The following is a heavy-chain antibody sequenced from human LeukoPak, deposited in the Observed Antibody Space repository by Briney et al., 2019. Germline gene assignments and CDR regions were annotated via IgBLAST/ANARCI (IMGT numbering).Heavy chain of an antibody. D-gene: IGHD6-13*01. V-gene: IGHV3-33*06. CDR2: IWYDGSNK. Sequence: PGRSLRLSCAASGFTFSSFGMHWVRQAPGKGLEWVAVIWYDGSNKYYADSVKGRFTIPRDNSKNTLSLQMNSLRAEDTAVYYCAKDAAGSSSWANYWGQGALVTVSS. J-gene: IGHJ4*02. CDR1: GFTFSSFG. CDR3: AKDAAGSSSWANY.